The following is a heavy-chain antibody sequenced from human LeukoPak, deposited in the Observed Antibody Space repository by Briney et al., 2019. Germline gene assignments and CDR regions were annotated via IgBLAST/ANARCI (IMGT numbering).Heavy chain of an antibody. J-gene: IGHJ4*02. CDR3: ARDAIDSNYFDF. V-gene: IGHV4-31*03. CDR2: IHYTWST. Sequence: SQSLSLTCTVSGGSISSGDYYWSWIRQHPGKGLEWIGYIHYTWSTYYNPSLNSRVTVSVDRSANHFSLKVSSVTAADTAVYYCARDAIDSNYFDFWGQGTMVTVSS. D-gene: IGHD4-11*01. CDR1: GGSISSGDYY.